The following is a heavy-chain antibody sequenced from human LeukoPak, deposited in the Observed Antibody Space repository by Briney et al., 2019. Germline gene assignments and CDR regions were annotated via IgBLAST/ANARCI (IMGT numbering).Heavy chain of an antibody. V-gene: IGHV1-46*01. CDR1: GYTFTSYY. CDR2: INPSGGST. D-gene: IGHD3-10*01. Sequence: ASVTVSCKASGYTFTSYYMHWVRQAPGQGLEWMGIINPSGGSTSYAQKFQGRVTMTRNTSISTAYMELSSLRSEDTAVYYCARGSLWFGELFSWVYWGQGTLVTVSS. J-gene: IGHJ4*02. CDR3: ARGSLWFGELFSWVY.